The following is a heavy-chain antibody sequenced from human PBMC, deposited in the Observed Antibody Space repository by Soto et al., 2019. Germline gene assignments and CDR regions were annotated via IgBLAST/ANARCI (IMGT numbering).Heavy chain of an antibody. CDR3: ARDPPYFYDSSGSSHDF. CDR1: GFPFSSYT. Sequence: GESLKISCAASGFPFSSYTMNWVRQAPGEGLEWVSCISSSSSTKFYADSVKGRFTISRDNAKNSLYLQMNSLRAEDTAVYYCARDPPYFYDSSGSSHDFWGQGTLVTVSS. D-gene: IGHD3-22*01. J-gene: IGHJ4*02. V-gene: IGHV3-48*01. CDR2: ISSSSSTK.